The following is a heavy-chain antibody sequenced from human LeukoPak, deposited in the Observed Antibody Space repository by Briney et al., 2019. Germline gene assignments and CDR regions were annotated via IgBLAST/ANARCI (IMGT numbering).Heavy chain of an antibody. Sequence: GSSVKVSCKASGGTFSSYAISWVRQAPGQGLEWMGGIIPISGTANYAQKFQGRVTITADESTSTAYMELSSLRSEDTAVYYCARDKKQQLVPPYYYGMDVWGQGTTVTVSS. J-gene: IGHJ6*02. CDR2: IIPISGTA. V-gene: IGHV1-69*01. D-gene: IGHD6-13*01. CDR3: ARDKKQQLVPPYYYGMDV. CDR1: GGTFSSYA.